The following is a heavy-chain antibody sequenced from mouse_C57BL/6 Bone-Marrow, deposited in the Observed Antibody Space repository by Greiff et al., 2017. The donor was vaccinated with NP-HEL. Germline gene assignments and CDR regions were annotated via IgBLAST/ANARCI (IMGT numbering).Heavy chain of an antibody. CDR1: GFTFSDYG. D-gene: IGHD3-2*02. CDR2: ISNLAYSI. Sequence: EVKLMESGGGLVQPGGSLKLSCAASGFTFSDYGMAWVRQAPRKGPEWVAFISNLAYSIYYADTVTGRFTISRENAKNTLYLEMSSLRSEDSAVYYCARRGAQATSDYWGQGTTLTVSS. V-gene: IGHV5-15*01. CDR3: ARRGAQATSDY. J-gene: IGHJ2*01.